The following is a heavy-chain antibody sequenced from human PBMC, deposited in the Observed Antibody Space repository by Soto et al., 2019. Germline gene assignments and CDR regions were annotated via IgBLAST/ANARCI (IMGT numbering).Heavy chain of an antibody. CDR2: INHSGGT. CDR3: ARVRSPLYDFWSGYAFDY. D-gene: IGHD3-3*01. CDR1: GGSFSGYY. V-gene: IGHV4-34*01. Sequence: QVQLQQWGAGLLKPSETLSLTCAVCGGSFSGYYWSWIRQPPGKGLEWIGEINHSGGTNYNPSLKSRVTISVDTSKNQFSLKLISVTAADTAVYYCARVRSPLYDFWSGYAFDYWGQGTLVTVSS. J-gene: IGHJ4*02.